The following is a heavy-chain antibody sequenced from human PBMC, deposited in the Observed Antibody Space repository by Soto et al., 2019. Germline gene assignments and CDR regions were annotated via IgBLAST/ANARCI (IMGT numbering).Heavy chain of an antibody. Sequence: QVQLQESGPGLVKPSETLSLTCTVSGGSLNTYYWTWIRQPPGKGLEWIAYIYSSGSSNYNPSLKSRITISVDTSKHQFSLRLTSVTAADTAFYYCARITRSPNSCYFDYWGQGVLVTVSS. J-gene: IGHJ4*02. V-gene: IGHV4-59*01. D-gene: IGHD3-10*01. CDR3: ARITRSPNSCYFDY. CDR2: IYSSGSS. CDR1: GGSLNTYY.